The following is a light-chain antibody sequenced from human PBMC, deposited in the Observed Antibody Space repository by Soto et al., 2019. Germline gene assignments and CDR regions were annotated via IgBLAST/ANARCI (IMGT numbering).Light chain of an antibody. CDR3: QRYNSYPYT. Sequence: DIQMTQSPSTLSASVGDRVTITCRASPSISRWLAWYQQKPGKAPKVLIYDASSFESGVPSRFSGNGSGTEFTLTISSLQPDDFATYYCQRYNSYPYTFGQGTKLEIK. J-gene: IGKJ2*01. V-gene: IGKV1-5*01. CDR1: PSISRW. CDR2: DAS.